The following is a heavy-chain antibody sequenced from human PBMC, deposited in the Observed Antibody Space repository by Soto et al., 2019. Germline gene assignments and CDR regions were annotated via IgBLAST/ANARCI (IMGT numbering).Heavy chain of an antibody. CDR2: IYHSGSA. CDR1: GDSISYSRFY. V-gene: IGHV4-39*07. J-gene: IGHJ4*02. CDR3: ARGRLLPAVNFDY. Sequence: SETLSLTCSVSGDSISYSRFYWAWIRQPPGEGLEWIGYIYHSGSASYNPSLKSRVTISVDGSKNHFSLQLSSVTAADTAVYYCARGRLLPAVNFDYWGQGALVTVSS. D-gene: IGHD2-2*01.